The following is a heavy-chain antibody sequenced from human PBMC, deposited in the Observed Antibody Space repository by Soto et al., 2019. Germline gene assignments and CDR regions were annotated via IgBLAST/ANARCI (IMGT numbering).Heavy chain of an antibody. CDR2: IYYSGST. J-gene: IGHJ4*02. CDR1: GGSISSSSYY. Sequence: SETLSLTCTVSGGSISSSSYYWGWIRQPPGKGLEWIGSIYYSGSTYYNPSLKSRVTISVDTSKNQFSLKLSSVTAADTAVYYCARHDLPTIDFDYWGQGTLVIVSS. D-gene: IGHD5-12*01. V-gene: IGHV4-39*01. CDR3: ARHDLPTIDFDY.